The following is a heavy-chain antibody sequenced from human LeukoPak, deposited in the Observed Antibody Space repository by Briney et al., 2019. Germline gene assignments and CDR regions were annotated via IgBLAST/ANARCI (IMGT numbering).Heavy chain of an antibody. V-gene: IGHV4-34*01. J-gene: IGHJ4*02. CDR1: GGSFSGYY. D-gene: IGHD1-26*01. CDR2: INHSGGT. CDR3: ARGLKWDYVETRLWNY. Sequence: SETLSLTCAVYGGSFSGYYWGWIRQPPGKGLEWIGEINHSGGTNYNPSLKSRVTISVDTSKQQFSLELSSVTAADTAVYYCARGLKWDYVETRLWNYWGQGTLVTVSS.